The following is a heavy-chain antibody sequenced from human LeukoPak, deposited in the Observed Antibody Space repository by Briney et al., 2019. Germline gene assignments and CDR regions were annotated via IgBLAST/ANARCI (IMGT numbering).Heavy chain of an antibody. Sequence: GESLRLSCAASGFTFSSYWMSWVRQPPGKGLECVANIKQDGSEKYYVDSVKGRFTISRDNAKNSLYLQMNSLRAEDTAVYYCATARGADYWGQGILVTVSS. V-gene: IGHV3-7*01. J-gene: IGHJ4*02. CDR2: IKQDGSEK. CDR3: ATARGADY. CDR1: GFTFSSYW. D-gene: IGHD3-10*01.